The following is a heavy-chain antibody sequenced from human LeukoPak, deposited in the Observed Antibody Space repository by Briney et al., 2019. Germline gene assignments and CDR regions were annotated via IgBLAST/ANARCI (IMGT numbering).Heavy chain of an antibody. Sequence: ASVKVSCKASGYTFTNYGINWVRQAPGQGLEWMGWISAYNGNTNYAENLQGRVTMTTDTSTSTAYVELRSLRSDDTAVYYCARVAVAQYYYDYWGQGTLVTVSS. CDR3: ARVAVAQYYYDY. CDR1: GYTFTNYG. V-gene: IGHV1-18*01. CDR2: ISAYNGNT. D-gene: IGHD4-23*01. J-gene: IGHJ4*02.